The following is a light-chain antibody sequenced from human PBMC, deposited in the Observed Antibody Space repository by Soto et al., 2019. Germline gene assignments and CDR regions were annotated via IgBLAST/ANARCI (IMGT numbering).Light chain of an antibody. V-gene: IGLV2-14*01. Sequence: QPALTQPASVSGSPGQSITISCTGTSSDVGGYNYVSWYQQHPGKAPKLMIYEVSHRPSGVSNRFSGSKSGNTASLTISRLQAEDEADYYCSSYTSSSTYVFRTGTKVTVL. CDR1: SSDVGGYNY. J-gene: IGLJ1*01. CDR2: EVS. CDR3: SSYTSSSTYV.